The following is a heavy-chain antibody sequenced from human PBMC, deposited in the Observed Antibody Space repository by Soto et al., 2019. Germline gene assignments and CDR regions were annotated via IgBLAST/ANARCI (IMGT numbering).Heavy chain of an antibody. CDR3: VRGVGQQQLASSWFDP. J-gene: IGHJ5*02. CDR2: IYSDSST. D-gene: IGHD6-13*01. V-gene: IGHV3-66*01. CDR1: GFSVSSNY. Sequence: EMQLVESGGGLVQPGGSLRLSCAASGFSVSSNYMSWVRQAPGKGLEWVSVIYSDSSTYYADSVKGRFTISRDNSKNTLYLKMNSLRVEDTAVYYCVRGVGQQQLASSWFDPWGQGTLVTVSS.